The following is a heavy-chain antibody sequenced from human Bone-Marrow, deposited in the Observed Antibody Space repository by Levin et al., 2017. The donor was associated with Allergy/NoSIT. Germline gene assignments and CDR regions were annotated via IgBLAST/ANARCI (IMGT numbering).Heavy chain of an antibody. Sequence: SETLSLTCTVSGGSISSSSYYWGWIRQPPGKGLEWIGSIYYSGSTYYNPSLKSRVTISVDTSKNQFSLKLSSVTAADTAVYYCARANLNFYYYMDVWGKGTTVTVSS. V-gene: IGHV4-39*01. CDR1: GGSISSSSYY. D-gene: IGHD4/OR15-4a*01. J-gene: IGHJ6*03. CDR3: ARANLNFYYYMDV. CDR2: IYYSGST.